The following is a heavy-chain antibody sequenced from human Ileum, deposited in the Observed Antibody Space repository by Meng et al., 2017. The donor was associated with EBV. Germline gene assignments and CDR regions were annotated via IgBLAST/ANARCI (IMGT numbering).Heavy chain of an antibody. CDR2: IHSSGST. CDR1: GGSISSGGDY. J-gene: IGHJ5*02. Sequence: QVRRQESGPGLVKPSPTLTLTCTVSGGSISSGGDYWSWIRQHPGKRLEWIGYIHSSGSTYYNPSLRSRLTISVDTSKNQFSLKLSSVTAADTAVYYCARASYGSGSPLGESWFDPWGQGTLVTVSS. CDR3: ARASYGSGSPLGESWFDP. V-gene: IGHV4-31*03. D-gene: IGHD3-10*01.